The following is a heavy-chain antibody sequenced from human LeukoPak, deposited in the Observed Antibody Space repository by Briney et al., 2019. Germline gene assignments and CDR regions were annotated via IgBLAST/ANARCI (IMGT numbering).Heavy chain of an antibody. V-gene: IGHV1-69*04. CDR2: IIPILGIA. D-gene: IGHD5-24*01. CDR1: GGTFSSYA. Sequence: SVKVSCKASGGTFSSYAIGWGRQAPGQGLDWMGRIIPILGIANYAQKFQGRVTITADKSTSTAYMELSSLRSEDTAVYYCAREKRWLQLSVFDYWGQGTLVTVSS. CDR3: AREKRWLQLSVFDY. J-gene: IGHJ4*02.